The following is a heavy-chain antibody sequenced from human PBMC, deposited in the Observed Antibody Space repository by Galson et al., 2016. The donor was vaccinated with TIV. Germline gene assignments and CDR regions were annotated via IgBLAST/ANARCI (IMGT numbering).Heavy chain of an antibody. CDR3: AKDRNTAFDTYSYYYGMDV. D-gene: IGHD5-18*01. V-gene: IGHV1-69*13. CDR1: GGTFSSFV. Sequence: SVKVSCKAPGGTFSSFVFNWVRQAPGQGLEWMGGITPLFGTTNYAQKFQGRVTITADESTSTVYMELSNLISEDTAVYYCAKDRNTAFDTYSYYYGMDVWGQGTTVTVS. CDR2: ITPLFGTT. J-gene: IGHJ6*02.